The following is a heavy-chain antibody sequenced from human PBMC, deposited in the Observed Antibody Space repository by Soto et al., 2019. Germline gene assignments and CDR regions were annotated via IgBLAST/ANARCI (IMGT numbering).Heavy chain of an antibody. CDR2: IWYYGSNK. CDR1: GFSFSSYC. V-gene: IGHV3-33*01. J-gene: IGHJ4*02. D-gene: IGHD2-2*01. CDR3: AREVVPVAIFDY. Sequence: PGGSVRLCFSASGFSFSSYCMRWFRHAPGKVLDXVAVIWYYGSNKYYADSVKGRFTISRENYKNTLYLQINRLRAEDPAVYYCAREVVPVAIFDYWGQGTLVTVSS.